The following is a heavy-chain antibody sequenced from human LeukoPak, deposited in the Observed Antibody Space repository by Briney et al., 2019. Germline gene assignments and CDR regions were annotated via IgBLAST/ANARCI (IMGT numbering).Heavy chain of an antibody. J-gene: IGHJ5*02. CDR1: GFTFTSSA. D-gene: IGHD4-11*01. CDR3: ARGMTTELPFDP. V-gene: IGHV3-66*01. Sequence: GGSLRLSCAASGFTFTSSAIHWVRQAPGKGLEWVSVIYSGGSTYYADSVKGRFTISRDKSKNTLYLQMNSLRAEDTAVYYCARGMTTELPFDPWGQGTLVTVSS. CDR2: IYSGGST.